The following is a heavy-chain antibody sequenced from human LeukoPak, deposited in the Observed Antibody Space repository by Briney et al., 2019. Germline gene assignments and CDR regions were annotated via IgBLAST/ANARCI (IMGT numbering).Heavy chain of an antibody. V-gene: IGHV4-4*02. D-gene: IGHD1-26*01. CDR2: ISLSGYT. CDR1: GGSITTTNY. CDR3: SRESGSYSPFGH. J-gene: IGHJ4*02. Sequence: EPSETLSLTCGVSGGSITTTNYWCGVRQSPGRGLEWIGEISLSGYTVFNPSLRGRFTMSLDEAKNHLSLTLTSVTAADTAIYYCSRESGSYSPFGHWGQGSLVTVTT.